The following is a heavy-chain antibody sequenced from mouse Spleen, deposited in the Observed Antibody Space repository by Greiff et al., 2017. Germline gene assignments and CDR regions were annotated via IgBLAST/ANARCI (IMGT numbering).Heavy chain of an antibody. CDR1: GFSLTSYG. Sequence: VMLVESGPGLVAPSQSLSITCTISGFSLTSYGVHWVRQPPGKGLEWLVVIWSDGSTTYNSALKTRLSISKDNSKSQVFLKMNSLQTDDTAMYYCARHDDGYYPFAYWGQGTLVTVSA. J-gene: IGHJ3*01. V-gene: IGHV2-6-1*01. CDR3: ARHDDGYYPFAY. D-gene: IGHD2-3*01. CDR2: IWSDGST.